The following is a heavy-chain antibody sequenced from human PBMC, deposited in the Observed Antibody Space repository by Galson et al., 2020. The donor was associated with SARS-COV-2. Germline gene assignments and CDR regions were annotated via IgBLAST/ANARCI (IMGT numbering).Heavy chain of an antibody. CDR2: ISSDGDTK. J-gene: IGHJ6*02. Sequence: TGGSLRLSCVGSAFTFSSYAIDWVRQAPGKGLEWVAVISSDGDTKFYADSVRGRFTISRDNSKNTLYLQINSLRPEDTAVYYCARDNNYYGSGRYKRNYYYGLDVWGQGTTVTVSS. CDR3: ARDNNYYGSGRYKRNYYYGLDV. V-gene: IGHV3-30-3*01. CDR1: AFTFSSYA. D-gene: IGHD3-10*01.